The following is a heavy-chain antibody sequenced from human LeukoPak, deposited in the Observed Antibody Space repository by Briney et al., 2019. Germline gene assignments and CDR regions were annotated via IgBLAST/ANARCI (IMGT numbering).Heavy chain of an antibody. CDR1: GFTSSSYA. D-gene: IGHD6-19*01. CDR2: ISSDVSNK. Sequence: GGSLRLSCAASGFTSSSYAMHWVRQAPGKGLEWVAVISSDVSNKYYTDTVKGRFTSSRDDSKNTLYLQMNSLRPEDTAVYYCARDLSTIAVAGTAWYDYWGQGTLVTVSA. J-gene: IGHJ4*02. V-gene: IGHV3-30-3*01. CDR3: ARDLSTIAVAGTAWYDY.